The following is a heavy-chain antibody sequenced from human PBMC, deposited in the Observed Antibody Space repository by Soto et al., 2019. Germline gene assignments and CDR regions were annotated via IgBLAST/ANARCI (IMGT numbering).Heavy chain of an antibody. CDR3: AHSPNEDGIFTSCLNFFDP. Sequence: SGPTLVNPTQTLTLTCTFSGFSLSTSGVGVGWIRQPPGKALEWLALIYWNDDKRYSPSLKSRLTITKDTSTTQVVLTMTNMDPVDTATYYCAHSPNEDGIFTSCLNFFDPWGQGTLVTVSS. CDR1: GFSLSTSGVG. CDR2: IYWNDDK. J-gene: IGHJ5*02. V-gene: IGHV2-5*01. D-gene: IGHD2-2*01.